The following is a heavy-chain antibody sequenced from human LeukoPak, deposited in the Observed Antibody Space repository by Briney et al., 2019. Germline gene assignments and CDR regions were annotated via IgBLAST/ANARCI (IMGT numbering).Heavy chain of an antibody. J-gene: IGHJ5*02. CDR2: FDPEDGET. Sequence: ASVKVSCKVPGYTLTELSMHWVRQAPGKGLEWMGGFDPEDGETIYAQKFQGRVTMTEDTSTDTAYMELSSLRSEDTAVYYCATRITIFGVVIPFDPWGQGTLVTVSS. D-gene: IGHD3-3*01. CDR1: GYTLTELS. V-gene: IGHV1-24*01. CDR3: ATRITIFGVVIPFDP.